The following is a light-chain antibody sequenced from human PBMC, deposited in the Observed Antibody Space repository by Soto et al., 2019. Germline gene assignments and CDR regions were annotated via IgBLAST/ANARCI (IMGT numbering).Light chain of an antibody. V-gene: IGKV3-11*01. CDR1: QSVSSY. J-gene: IGKJ5*01. CDR3: QQRNSWPPTFT. CDR2: DAS. Sequence: EIVLTQSPATLSLSPGERATLSCRASQSVSSYLAWYQQKPGQAPRLLIYDASSRATGIPDRFSGSGSGTDFTLTISRLQPEDFAVYYCQQRNSWPPTFTFGQGTRLEI.